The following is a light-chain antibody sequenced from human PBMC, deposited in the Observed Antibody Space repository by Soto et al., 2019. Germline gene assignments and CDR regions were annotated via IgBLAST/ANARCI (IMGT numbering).Light chain of an antibody. V-gene: IGKV3-20*01. CDR1: QSVSSSY. Sequence: EIVLTQSPGTLSLSPGERATLSCRASQSVSSSYLAWYQQKPGQAPRLLIYGASSRATGIPDRFSGSGSGTDFTLTISRLEPEEFAVYYCQHCGISPAFGGGTKVEIK. J-gene: IGKJ4*01. CDR2: GAS. CDR3: QHCGISPA.